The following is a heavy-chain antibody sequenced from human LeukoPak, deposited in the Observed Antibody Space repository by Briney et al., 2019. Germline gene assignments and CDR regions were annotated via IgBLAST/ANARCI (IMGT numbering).Heavy chain of an antibody. CDR2: IIPIFGTA. CDR1: GGTFSSYA. Sequence: SVKVSCKASGGTFSSYAVSWVRQAPGQGLEWMGGIIPIFGTANYAQKFQGRVTITADESTSTAYMEPSSLRSEDTAVYYCARGAGRGYSGYDSYYYYGMDVWGQGTTVTVSS. D-gene: IGHD5-12*01. J-gene: IGHJ6*02. CDR3: ARGAGRGYSGYDSYYYYGMDV. V-gene: IGHV1-69*13.